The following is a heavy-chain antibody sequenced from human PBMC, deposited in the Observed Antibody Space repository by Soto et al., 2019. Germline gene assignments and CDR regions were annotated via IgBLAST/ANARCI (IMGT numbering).Heavy chain of an antibody. CDR3: GRGGGVGATTGWD. J-gene: IGHJ4*02. Sequence: QVQLVQSGAEVKKPGSSVKVSCKASGGTFSSYAISWVRQAPGQGLEWMGGIIPIFGTANYAQKFQGRVTITADISTSTANRERSSLRSGDTAVYYCGRGGGVGATTGWDWGQGTLVTVSS. CDR2: IIPIFGTA. CDR1: GGTFSSYA. D-gene: IGHD1-26*01. V-gene: IGHV1-69*06.